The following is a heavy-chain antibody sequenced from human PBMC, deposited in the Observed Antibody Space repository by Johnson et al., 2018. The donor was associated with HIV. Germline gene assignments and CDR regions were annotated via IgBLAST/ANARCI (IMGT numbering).Heavy chain of an antibody. J-gene: IGHJ3*02. CDR1: GFTFSSYW. D-gene: IGHD3-3*01. V-gene: IGHV3-7*01. CDR3: ARLIVGGAFDI. CDR2: IKQDGSEK. Sequence: VQLVESGGGLVQPGGSLRLSCAASGFTFSSYWMSWVRQAPGKGLECVANIKQDGSEKYYVDSVKGRFTISRDNAKNSLYLQMNSLRAEDTAVYYCARLIVGGAFDIWGQGTMVTVSS.